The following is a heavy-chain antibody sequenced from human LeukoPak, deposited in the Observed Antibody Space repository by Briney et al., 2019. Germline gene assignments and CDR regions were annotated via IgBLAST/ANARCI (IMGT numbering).Heavy chain of an antibody. Sequence: QPGGSLRLSCAASGFTFSSYWMHWVRQAPGKGLLCVSRNNSDGSSTSYADSVKGRFTISRDNAKNTLYLQMNSLRAEDTAVYYCARVNKRGSVGANYFDYWGQGTLVTVSS. J-gene: IGHJ4*02. CDR3: ARVNKRGSVGANYFDY. CDR1: GFTFSSYW. CDR2: NNSDGSST. D-gene: IGHD1-26*01. V-gene: IGHV3-74*01.